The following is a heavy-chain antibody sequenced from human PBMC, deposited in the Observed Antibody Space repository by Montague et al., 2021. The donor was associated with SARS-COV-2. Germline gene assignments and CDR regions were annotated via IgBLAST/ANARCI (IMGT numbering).Heavy chain of an antibody. CDR3: ARHANWDWYYFDY. CDR1: GDSISSSY. V-gene: IGHV4-59*08. Sequence: SETLSLTCSVSGDSISSSYWSCILQLPGEGLEWIGYIYHYGSAKYNPPLMSRVTITVDTSNNHFSLLLCSVTAVDTTVNYCARHANWDWYYFDYWGQGTLVTVSS. D-gene: IGHD7-27*01. J-gene: IGHJ4*02. CDR2: IYHYGSA.